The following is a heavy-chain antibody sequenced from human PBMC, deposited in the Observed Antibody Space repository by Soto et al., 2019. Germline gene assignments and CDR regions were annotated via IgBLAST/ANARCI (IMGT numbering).Heavy chain of an antibody. V-gene: IGHV1-18*01. Sequence: GASVKVSCKASGYTFTSYGISWVRQAPRQGLEWMRWISAYNGNTNYAQKLQGRVTMTRNTPTSTAYMELRSVRSDGTAVYYCARVYGAGSYYFLGYDYWGQGTLVTVSS. CDR2: ISAYNGNT. CDR3: ARVYGAGSYYFLGYDY. D-gene: IGHD3-10*01. J-gene: IGHJ4*02. CDR1: GYTFTSYG.